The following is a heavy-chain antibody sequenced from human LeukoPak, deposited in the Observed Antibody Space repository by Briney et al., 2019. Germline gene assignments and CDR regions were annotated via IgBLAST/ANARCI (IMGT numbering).Heavy chain of an antibody. J-gene: IGHJ1*01. Sequence: ASVKVSCKASGYTFTSYGISWVRQAPGQGLEWMGWISAYYGNTNYAQKLRGRVTMTTDTSTSTAYMELRSLRSDDTAVYYCARDLEDIVVVPAAIVYFQHWGQGTLVTVSS. CDR1: GYTFTSYG. CDR2: ISAYYGNT. V-gene: IGHV1-18*01. CDR3: ARDLEDIVVVPAAIVYFQH. D-gene: IGHD2-2*02.